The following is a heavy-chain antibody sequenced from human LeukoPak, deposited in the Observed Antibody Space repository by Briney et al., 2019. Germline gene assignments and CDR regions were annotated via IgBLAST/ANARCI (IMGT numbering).Heavy chain of an antibody. Sequence: PGGSLRLSCAASGFTFSSYAMSWVRQAPGKGLEWVSAIASSGDTTYYADSVKGRFTISRDNSKNTLYLQMNSLRAEDTAVYYCAKADGGQWPSSYYYYYMDVWGKGTTVTVSS. J-gene: IGHJ6*03. CDR1: GFTFSSYA. CDR2: IASSGDTT. V-gene: IGHV3-23*01. D-gene: IGHD6-19*01. CDR3: AKADGGQWPSSYYYYYMDV.